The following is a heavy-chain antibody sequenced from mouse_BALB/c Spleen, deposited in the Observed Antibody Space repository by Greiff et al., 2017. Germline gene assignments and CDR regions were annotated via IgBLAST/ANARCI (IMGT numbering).Heavy chain of an antibody. CDR1: GFSLTSYG. V-gene: IGHV2-9*02. CDR2: IWAGGST. J-gene: IGHJ4*01. D-gene: IGHD2-4*01. CDR3: ARDYDYDEEGYYAMDY. Sequence: VQLQESGPGLVAPSQSLSITCTVSGFSLTSYGVHWVRQPPGKGLEWLGVIWAGGSTNYNSALMSRLSISKDNSKSQVFLKMNSLQTDDTAMYYCARDYDYDEEGYYAMDYWGQGTSVTVSS.